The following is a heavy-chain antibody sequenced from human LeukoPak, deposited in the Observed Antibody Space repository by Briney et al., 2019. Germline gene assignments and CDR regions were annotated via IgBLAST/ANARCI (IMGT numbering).Heavy chain of an antibody. CDR1: GFTFSSYS. J-gene: IGHJ4*02. CDR3: ARGSGSSSLIDY. Sequence: GGSLRLSCAASGFTFSSYSMYWVRQAPGKGLEWVSSISSSSSYIYYADSVKGRFTISRDNAKNSLYLQMNSLRAEDTAVYYCARGSGSSSLIDYWGQGTLVTVSS. D-gene: IGHD6-13*01. V-gene: IGHV3-21*01. CDR2: ISSSSSYI.